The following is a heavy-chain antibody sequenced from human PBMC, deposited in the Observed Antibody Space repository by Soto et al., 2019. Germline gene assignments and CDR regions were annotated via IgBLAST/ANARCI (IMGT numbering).Heavy chain of an antibody. D-gene: IGHD2-21*01. J-gene: IGHJ4*02. CDR3: ARQGVALELDF. Sequence: PSETMCLTCAVSGGYIRSGCYSWSWIRQPPGKGLEWIGYIYHSGSTYYNPSLKSRVTISVDRSKNQFSLKLSSVTAADTAVYYCARQGVALELDFWGQGTLVTVSS. CDR2: IYHSGST. V-gene: IGHV4-30-2*01. CDR1: GGYIRSGCYS.